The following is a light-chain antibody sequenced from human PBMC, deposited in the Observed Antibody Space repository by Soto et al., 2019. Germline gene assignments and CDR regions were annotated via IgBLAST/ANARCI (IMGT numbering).Light chain of an antibody. Sequence: QSVLTQPPSASGTPGQRVTISCSGSSSNIRSNYVYWYQQLPGTAPKLLIYRNNQRPSGVPDRFSGSKSGTSASLAIRGLRSEDEADYYCAAWDDSLSALVFCGGTTLTVL. V-gene: IGLV1-47*01. CDR2: RNN. CDR1: SSNIRSNY. J-gene: IGLJ3*02. CDR3: AAWDDSLSALV.